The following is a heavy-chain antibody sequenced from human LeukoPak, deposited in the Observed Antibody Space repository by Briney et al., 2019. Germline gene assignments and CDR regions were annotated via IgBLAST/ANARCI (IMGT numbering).Heavy chain of an antibody. CDR1: GSSISSTYY. CDR3: ARNNTRTVSRGSSRRRANAFDI. D-gene: IGHD6-13*01. CDR2: FYNSGST. V-gene: IGHV4-38-2*01. Sequence: SETLSLTCAVSGSSISSTYYWGWIRQPPGKGLEWIGCFYNSGSTCYNPSLRSRVTISVDTSKNQFSLRLRSVTAADTAVYYCARNNTRTVSRGSSRRRANAFDIWGQGTMVTVSS. J-gene: IGHJ3*02.